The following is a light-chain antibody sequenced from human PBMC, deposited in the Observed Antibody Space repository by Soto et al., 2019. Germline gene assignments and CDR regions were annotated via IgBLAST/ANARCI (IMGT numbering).Light chain of an antibody. CDR3: QQRSNWPPIT. CDR1: QGISSA. Sequence: AIQLTQSPSSLSASVGDRVTITCRASQGISSALAWYQQKPGKPPKLLIYDASSLESGVPSRFSGSGSGTDFTLTISSLEPEDFAVYYCQQRSNWPPITFGQGTRLEIK. V-gene: IGKV1D-13*01. CDR2: DAS. J-gene: IGKJ5*01.